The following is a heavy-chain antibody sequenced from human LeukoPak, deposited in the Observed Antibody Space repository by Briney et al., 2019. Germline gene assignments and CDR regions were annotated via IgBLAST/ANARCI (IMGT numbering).Heavy chain of an antibody. CDR2: IIPIFGTA. D-gene: IGHD2-21*02. CDR1: GGTFSSYA. J-gene: IGHJ3*02. V-gene: IGHV1-69*13. CDR3: AREGRYCGGDCYSRYAFDI. Sequence: ASVKVSCKASGGTFSSYAISWVRQAPGQGLDWMGGIIPIFGTANYAQKFQGRVTITADESTSTAYMELSSLRSEDTAVYYCAREGRYCGGDCYSRYAFDIWGQGTMVTVSS.